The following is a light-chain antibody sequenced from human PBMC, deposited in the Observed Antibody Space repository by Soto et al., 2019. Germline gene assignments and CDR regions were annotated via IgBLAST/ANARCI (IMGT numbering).Light chain of an antibody. V-gene: IGKV3-20*01. CDR1: QSISNNY. J-gene: IGKJ1*01. Sequence: EIVLTQSPGTLSLSPGERATLSCRASQSISNNYLTWYQQKPGQAPRLLIYAASSRATGITDRFSGSVSGTGFTLTISRLDPEDFSVYYCQKYGSSPWTFGQGTKVEIK. CDR2: AAS. CDR3: QKYGSSPWT.